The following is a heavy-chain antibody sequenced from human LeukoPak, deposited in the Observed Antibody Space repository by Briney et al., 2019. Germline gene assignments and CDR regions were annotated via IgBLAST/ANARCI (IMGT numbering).Heavy chain of an antibody. CDR1: GFTFSSYG. CDR2: IWYDGSNK. V-gene: IGHV3-33*01. J-gene: IGHJ4*02. Sequence: PGRSLRLSCAASGFTFSSYGMHWVRQAPGKGLEWVAVIWYDGSNKYYADSVKGRFTISRDNSKNTLYLQMNSLRAEDTAVYYCARGPTYSSSWNNPIDYWGQGTLVTVSS. CDR3: ARGPTYSSSWNNPIDY. D-gene: IGHD6-13*01.